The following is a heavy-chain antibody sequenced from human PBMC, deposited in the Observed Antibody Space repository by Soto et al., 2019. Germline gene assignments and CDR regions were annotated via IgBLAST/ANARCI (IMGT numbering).Heavy chain of an antibody. V-gene: IGHV5-51*01. J-gene: IGHJ4*02. CDR2: IYPGDSDT. D-gene: IGHD1-1*01. CDR1: GYTFTSYW. CDR3: ARIPSTGPYYFDY. Sequence: PGESLKISCKGSGYTFTSYWMGWVRQMPGKGLEWMGIIYPGDSDTRYSPSFQGQVTISADKSTSTAYLQWSSLKASDTAMYYCARIPSTGPYYFDYWVQGTLVTVSA.